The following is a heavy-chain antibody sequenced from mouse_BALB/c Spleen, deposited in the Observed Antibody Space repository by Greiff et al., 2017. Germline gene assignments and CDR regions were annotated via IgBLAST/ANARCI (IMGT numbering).Heavy chain of an antibody. J-gene: IGHJ3*01. D-gene: IGHD2-4*01. CDR3: AREGGYDYDEGCAY. Sequence: VKLVESGPGLVAPSQSLSITCTVSGFSLTSYGVHWVRQPPGKGLEWLGVIWAGGSTNYNSALMSRLSISKDNSKSQVFLKMNSLQTDDTAMYYCAREGGYDYDEGCAYWGQGTLVTVSA. V-gene: IGHV2-9*02. CDR1: GFSLTSYG. CDR2: IWAGGST.